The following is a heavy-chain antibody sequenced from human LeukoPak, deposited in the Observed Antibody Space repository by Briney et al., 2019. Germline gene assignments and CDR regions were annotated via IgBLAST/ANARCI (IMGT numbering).Heavy chain of an antibody. J-gene: IGHJ4*02. CDR3: ARGDYYDSSGYHLLLDY. CDR1: GFTFGDYG. CDR2: IRRKDYGGTT. D-gene: IGHD3-22*01. V-gene: IGHV3-49*04. Sequence: GGSLRLSCTASGFTFGDYGMTWVRQAPGKGLEWVGFIRRKDYGGTTEYAASVKGRITISRDDFKSIAYLQINSLRTEDTAVYYCARGDYYDSSGYHLLLDYWGQGTLVSVSS.